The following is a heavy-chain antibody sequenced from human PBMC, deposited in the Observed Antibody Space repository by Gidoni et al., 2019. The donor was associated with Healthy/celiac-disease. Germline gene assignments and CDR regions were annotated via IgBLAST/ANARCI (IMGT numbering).Heavy chain of an antibody. J-gene: IGHJ5*02. Sequence: QITLKESGPTLVKPTQTLTLTCTFSGFSLSTSGVGVGWIRQPPGKALEWLALIYRNDDKRYSPSVKSRLTITKDTSKNQVVLTMTNMDPVDTATYYCAHSRGLLWFGELSRLNWFDPWGQGTLVTVSS. CDR1: GFSLSTSGVG. CDR3: AHSRGLLWFGELSRLNWFDP. CDR2: IYRNDDK. V-gene: IGHV2-5*01. D-gene: IGHD3-10*01.